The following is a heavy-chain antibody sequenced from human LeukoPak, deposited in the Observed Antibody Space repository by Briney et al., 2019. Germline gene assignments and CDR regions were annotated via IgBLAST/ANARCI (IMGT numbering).Heavy chain of an antibody. CDR3: AVTISSGWSFDY. Sequence: PSETLSLTCAVYGGSFSGYYWSWIRQPPGKGLEWIGEINHSGSTNYNPSLKSRVTIPVDTSKNQFSLKLSSVTAADTAVYYCAVTISSGWSFDYWGQGTLVTVSS. CDR2: INHSGST. D-gene: IGHD6-19*01. J-gene: IGHJ4*02. CDR1: GGSFSGYY. V-gene: IGHV4-34*01.